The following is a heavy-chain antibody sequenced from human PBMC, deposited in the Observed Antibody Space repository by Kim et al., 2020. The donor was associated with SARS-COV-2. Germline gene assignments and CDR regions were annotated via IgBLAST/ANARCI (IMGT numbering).Heavy chain of an antibody. V-gene: IGHV4-59*08. J-gene: IGHJ6*02. Sequence: KSRVTRSVDTSKNQFSLKLSSVTAADTAVYYCARRGGYTYGYDYYYGMDVWGQGTTVTVSS. CDR3: ARRGGYTYGYDYYYGMDV. D-gene: IGHD5-18*01.